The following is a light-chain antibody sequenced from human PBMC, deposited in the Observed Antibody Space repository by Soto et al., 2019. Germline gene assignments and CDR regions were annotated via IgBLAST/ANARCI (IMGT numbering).Light chain of an antibody. CDR2: EVS. Sequence: QTLLTQPASVSGTPGHTITISCTGTSSDVGAYNSVSWYQQHPGQAPQLMIYEVSNRPSGVSNRFSGSKSGNTASLTISGLQAEEETDYYCSSYTSTGAWVFGGGTQLTVL. CDR3: SSYTSTGAWV. CDR1: SSDVGAYNS. J-gene: IGLJ3*02. V-gene: IGLV2-14*01.